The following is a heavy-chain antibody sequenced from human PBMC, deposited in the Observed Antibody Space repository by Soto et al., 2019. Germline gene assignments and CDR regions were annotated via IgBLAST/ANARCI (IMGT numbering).Heavy chain of an antibody. CDR2: FVPLFGTT. CDR1: GGTFSGYV. V-gene: IGHV1-69*01. J-gene: IGHJ4*02. D-gene: IGHD3-16*01. CDR3: ATHGLGVSSPPYFDN. Sequence: QLVQSGSEVKKPGSSVKVSCQASGGTFSGYVVTWVRQAPGQGLEWMGEFVPLFGTTNYAPRFSGRITITAEESTSTAYMEVRTLRAEDTAVYYCATHGLGVSSPPYFDNWGQGTLVTVSA.